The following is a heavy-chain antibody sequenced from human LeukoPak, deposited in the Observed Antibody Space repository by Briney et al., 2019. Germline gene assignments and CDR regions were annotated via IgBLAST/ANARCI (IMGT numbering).Heavy chain of an antibody. CDR2: TYYRSKWYN. Sequence: SQTLSLTCAISGDSVSSNSATWTWIRQSPSRGLEWLGRTYYRSKWYNDYAVSVKSRVIINPGTSKNQFSLQLNSVTPEDTAAYYCARGSSSSSWYFDYWGQGTPVTVSS. CDR1: GDSVSSNSAT. CDR3: ARGSSSSSWYFDY. V-gene: IGHV6-1*01. D-gene: IGHD6-13*01. J-gene: IGHJ4*02.